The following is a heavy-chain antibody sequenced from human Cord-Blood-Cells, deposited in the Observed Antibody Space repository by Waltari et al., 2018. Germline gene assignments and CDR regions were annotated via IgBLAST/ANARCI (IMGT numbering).Heavy chain of an antibody. V-gene: IGHV1-2*02. Sequence: QVQLVQSGAEVKKPGASVKVSCKASGYTFTGYYMHWVRQAPGQGLEWMGWINPNRSGTNYAQKVQGRVTMTRDTSSSTAYMELSRLRSDDTAVYYCARDYYGSGSYPPFDYWGQGTLVTVSS. CDR3: ARDYYGSGSYPPFDY. J-gene: IGHJ4*02. D-gene: IGHD3-10*01. CDR2: INPNRSGT. CDR1: GYTFTGYY.